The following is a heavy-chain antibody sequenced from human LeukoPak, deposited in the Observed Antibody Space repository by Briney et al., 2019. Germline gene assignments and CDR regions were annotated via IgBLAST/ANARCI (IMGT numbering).Heavy chain of an antibody. CDR3: ARGGPGNYYYYMDV. Sequence: GGSLRLSCAASGFTFSSYTMNWVRQAPGKGLEWVSSISSTGTYKYYADSVKGRFTISRDNAKNSLYLQMNSLRAEDTAAYYCARGGPGNYYYYMDVWGKGTTVTVSS. CDR1: GFTFSSYT. D-gene: IGHD3-10*01. V-gene: IGHV3-21*01. CDR2: ISSTGTYK. J-gene: IGHJ6*03.